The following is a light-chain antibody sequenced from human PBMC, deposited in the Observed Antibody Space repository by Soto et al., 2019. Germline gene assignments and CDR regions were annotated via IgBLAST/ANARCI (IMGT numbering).Light chain of an antibody. J-gene: IGKJ1*01. CDR1: QNVGNN. Sequence: VLTQSPASLSVFPGERATLSCRASQNVGNNLVWYQQKPGQAPRLLIYGASTRAAGIPDRFSGSGSGTEFTLTISGLQSDDFATYYCQHYNSYSEAFGQGTKVDIK. CDR2: GAS. V-gene: IGKV3-15*01. CDR3: QHYNSYSEA.